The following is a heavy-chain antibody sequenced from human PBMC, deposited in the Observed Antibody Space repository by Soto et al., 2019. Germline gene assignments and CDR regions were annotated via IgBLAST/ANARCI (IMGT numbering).Heavy chain of an antibody. CDR1: GYTFTNYY. CDR2: INPSGGAT. V-gene: IGHV1-46*01. Sequence: VKVSCKASGYTFTNYYIHWVRQAPGQGLEWMGIINPSGGATSYAQKFQGRVTLTRDTSTSTVYMEVRSLRSEDTAIYFCARGGENYSDGGGFNWFDPWGPGTQVTVSS. J-gene: IGHJ5*02. D-gene: IGHD3-22*01. CDR3: ARGGENYSDGGGFNWFDP.